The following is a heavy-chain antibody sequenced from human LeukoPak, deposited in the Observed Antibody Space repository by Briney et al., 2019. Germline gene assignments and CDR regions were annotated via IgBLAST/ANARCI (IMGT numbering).Heavy chain of an antibody. CDR2: IYSGGST. D-gene: IGHD2-15*01. V-gene: IGHV3-66*01. CDR1: GFTVSNKY. CDR3: AREMYCSGGSCYGDAFDI. Sequence: GGSLRLSCAASGFTVSNKYMSWVRQAPGRGLEWVSVIYSGGSTCYADSVKGRFSISRDKSKNTLYLQMNSLRAEDTALYYCAREMYCSGGSCYGDAFDIWGQGTMATVSS. J-gene: IGHJ3*02.